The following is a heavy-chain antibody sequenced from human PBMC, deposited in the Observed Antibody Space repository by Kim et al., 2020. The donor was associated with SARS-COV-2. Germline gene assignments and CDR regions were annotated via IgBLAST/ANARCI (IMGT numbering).Heavy chain of an antibody. J-gene: IGHJ4*02. V-gene: IGHV3-23*01. CDR3: AKVRGQWQARGYFDY. CDR2: ISGSGGSI. D-gene: IGHD6-19*01. Sequence: GGSLRLSCAASGFTFSSYAMNWVRQAPGKGLEWVSAISGSGGSIYYADSVKGRFTISRDNSKNTLYLQMNSLRAEDTAVYYCAKVRGQWQARGYFDYWGQGTLVTVSS. CDR1: GFTFSSYA.